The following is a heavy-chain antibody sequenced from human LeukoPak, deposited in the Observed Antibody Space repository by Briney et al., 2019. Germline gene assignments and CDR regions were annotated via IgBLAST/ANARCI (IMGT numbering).Heavy chain of an antibody. CDR1: GFTFSSYA. Sequence: PGGSLRLSCAASGFTFSSYAMSWARQAPGKGLEWVGRIRSKTDGGTTDYAVSVQGRFTISRDDSKNTLYLQMSSLKTEDTAVYYCAKHIYGVVSIQQWGQGTLVTVSS. J-gene: IGHJ1*01. D-gene: IGHD3-3*01. V-gene: IGHV3-15*01. CDR2: IRSKTDGGTT. CDR3: AKHIYGVVSIQQ.